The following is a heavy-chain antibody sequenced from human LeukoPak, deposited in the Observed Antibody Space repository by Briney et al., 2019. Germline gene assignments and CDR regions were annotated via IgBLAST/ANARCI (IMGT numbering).Heavy chain of an antibody. CDR3: ARDRYIYGSDDRWFDP. Sequence: ASETLSLTCAVYGGSFSGYYWSWIRQPPGKGLEWIGEINHSGSTNYNPSLKSRVTISVDTSKNQFSLKLSSVTAADTAVYYCARDRYIYGSDDRWFDPWGQGTLVTVSS. D-gene: IGHD5-18*01. J-gene: IGHJ5*02. V-gene: IGHV4-34*01. CDR1: GGSFSGYY. CDR2: INHSGST.